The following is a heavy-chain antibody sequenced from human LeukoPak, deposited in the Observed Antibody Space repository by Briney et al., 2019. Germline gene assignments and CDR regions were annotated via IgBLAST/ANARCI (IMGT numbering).Heavy chain of an antibody. CDR3: AKDRGPTGTYYFDY. D-gene: IGHD1-1*01. J-gene: IGHJ4*02. CDR2: ISYDGSNK. V-gene: IGHV3-30*18. Sequence: GRSLRLSCAASGFTFSSYGMHWVRQAPGKGLEWVAVISYDGSNKYYADPVKGRFTISRDNSKNTLYLQMNSLRAEDTAVYYCAKDRGPTGTYYFDYWGQGTLVTVSS. CDR1: GFTFSSYG.